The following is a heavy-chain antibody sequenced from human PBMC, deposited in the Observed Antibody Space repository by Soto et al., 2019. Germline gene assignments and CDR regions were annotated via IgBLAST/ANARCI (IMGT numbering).Heavy chain of an antibody. CDR3: ARGPLVVLNYFES. CDR1: GGTFRNYP. J-gene: IGHJ4*02. V-gene: IGHV1-69*02. Sequence: QVQLVQSGTEVKKPGSSVKVSCKASGGTFRNYPINWVRQAPGQGLERMGSIFPLTDIPDYAQNFQARLTISADKPPSTAYMELSSLTSDDTAMYFCARGPLVVLNYFESWGQGTLVTVSS. CDR2: IFPLTDIP.